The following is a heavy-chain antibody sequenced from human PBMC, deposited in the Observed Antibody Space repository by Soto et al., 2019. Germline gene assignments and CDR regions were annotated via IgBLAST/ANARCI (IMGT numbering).Heavy chain of an antibody. J-gene: IGHJ4*02. CDR3: ARQVGGFLDLSY. CDR2: IYYSGST. Sequence: SETLSLTCTVSGGSISSSSYYWGWIRQPPGKGLEWIGSIYYSGSTYYNPSLKSRVTMSVDTSKNQFSLKLSSVTAADTAVYYCARQVGGFLDLSYWGQGTLVTVSS. V-gene: IGHV4-39*01. CDR1: GGSISSSSYY. D-gene: IGHD3-3*01.